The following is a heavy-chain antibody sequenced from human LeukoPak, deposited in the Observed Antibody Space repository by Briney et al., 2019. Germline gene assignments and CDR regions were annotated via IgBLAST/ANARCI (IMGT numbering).Heavy chain of an antibody. D-gene: IGHD3-16*01. CDR1: GITIRNYG. J-gene: IGHJ4*02. CDR2: INNSGTRT. Sequence: GGSLRLSCAASGITIRNYGMTWVRQAPGRGLLWVSSINNSGTRTFYEDSVRGRFTISRDDSKDTIYLQMNSLRAEDTAIYYCAKDPLGGGETDYWGQGILVTVSS. CDR3: AKDPLGGGETDY. V-gene: IGHV3-23*05.